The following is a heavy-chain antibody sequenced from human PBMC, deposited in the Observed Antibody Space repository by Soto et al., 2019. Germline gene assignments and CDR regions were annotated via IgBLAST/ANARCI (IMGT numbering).Heavy chain of an antibody. V-gene: IGHV4-59*08. J-gene: IGHJ3*02. CDR1: RGSISSYY. CDR3: ARVWGYAFDI. D-gene: IGHD7-27*01. Sequence: SETLALTSSVSRGSISSYYWRWIRQPPGKGLEWIGYIYYSGSTNYTPSLKSRVTISVDTSKNQFSLKLSSVTAADTAVYYCARVWGYAFDIWGQGTMVTVSS. CDR2: IYYSGST.